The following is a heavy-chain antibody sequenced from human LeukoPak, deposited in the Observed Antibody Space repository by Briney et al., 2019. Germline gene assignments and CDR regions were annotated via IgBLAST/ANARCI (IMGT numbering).Heavy chain of an antibody. V-gene: IGHV1-69*01. D-gene: IGHD7-27*01. J-gene: IGHJ5*02. CDR1: GGTFSSYA. Sequence: SVKVSCKASGGTFSSYAISWVRQAPGQGLEWMGGIIPIFGTANYAQKFQGRVTITADESTSTAYMELSSLRSEDTSVYYCARDSFLIGDRLPLDPWGQGTPISVAS. CDR3: ARDSFLIGDRLPLDP. CDR2: IIPIFGTA.